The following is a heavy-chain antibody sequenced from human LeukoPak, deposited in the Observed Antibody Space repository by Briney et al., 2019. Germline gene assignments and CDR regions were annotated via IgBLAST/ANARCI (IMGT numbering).Heavy chain of an antibody. CDR3: LDGYNWPY. V-gene: IGHV1-18*01. D-gene: IGHD5-24*01. J-gene: IGHJ4*02. CDR2: ISAYNGNT. CDR1: GYTFTSYG. Sequence: GGSLRLSCAASGYTFTSYGISWVRQAPGQGLEWMGWISAYNGNTNYAQKLQGRVTMTTDTSTSTAYMELRSLRSDDTAVYYCLDGYNWPYWGQGTLVTVSS.